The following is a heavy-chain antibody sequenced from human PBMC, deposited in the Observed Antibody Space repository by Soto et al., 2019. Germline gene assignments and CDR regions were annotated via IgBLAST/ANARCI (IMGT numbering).Heavy chain of an antibody. J-gene: IGHJ6*01. CDR1: GFNFIDYN. CDR2: ISYGGSNK. Sequence: QVQLVESGGGVVQAGTSLTLSCAASGFNFIDYNMHWVRQAPGKGLEWIASISYGGSNKAYRDSMQGRLIISRDNSRDTLSLQVSGLTVDDKDVFFCGRELCGEQWPYIYGMDVWGQWTTVTVSS. CDR3: GRELCGEQWPYIYGMDV. D-gene: IGHD6-19*01. V-gene: IGHV3-30*04.